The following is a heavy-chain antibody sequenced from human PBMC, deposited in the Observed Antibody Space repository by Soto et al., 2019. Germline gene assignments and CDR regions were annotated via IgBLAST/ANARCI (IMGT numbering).Heavy chain of an antibody. V-gene: IGHV3-74*01. D-gene: IGHD4-17*01. CDR1: GFTFSSYW. J-gene: IGHJ3*02. Sequence: PGGSLRLSCAASGFTFSSYWMHWVRQAPGKGLVWVSRINSDGSSTSYADSVKGRFTISRDNAKNTLYLQMNSLRAEDTAVYYCANYGWSRAFDIWGQGTMVTVSS. CDR3: ANYGWSRAFDI. CDR2: INSDGSST.